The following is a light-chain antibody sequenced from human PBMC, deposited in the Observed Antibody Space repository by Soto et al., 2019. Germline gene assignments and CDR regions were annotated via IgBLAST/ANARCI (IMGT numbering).Light chain of an antibody. CDR3: QSFDRSLTAWV. J-gene: IGLJ3*02. Sequence: QSVLTQPPSVSGSPGQTVTISCTGSSSNIGAGYDVHWYQQLPGAAPTLLISANSDRPSGVPDRFSGSKSGTSASLAITGLQAEDEADYYCQSFDRSLTAWVFGGGTKLTVL. CDR2: ANS. CDR1: SSNIGAGYD. V-gene: IGLV1-40*01.